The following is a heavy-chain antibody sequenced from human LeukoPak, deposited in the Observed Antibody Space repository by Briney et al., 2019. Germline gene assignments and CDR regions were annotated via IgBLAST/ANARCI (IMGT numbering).Heavy chain of an antibody. J-gene: IGHJ5*02. Sequence: GASVKVSCKXSGYTFTSYYMHWVRQAPGQGLEWMGIINPSGGSTSYAQKFQGRVTMTRDTSTSTVYMELSSLRAEDTAVYYCARDRDSNYPKINWFDPWGQGTLVTVSS. CDR3: ARDRDSNYPKINWFDP. CDR1: GYTFTSYY. D-gene: IGHD4-11*01. CDR2: INPSGGST. V-gene: IGHV1-46*01.